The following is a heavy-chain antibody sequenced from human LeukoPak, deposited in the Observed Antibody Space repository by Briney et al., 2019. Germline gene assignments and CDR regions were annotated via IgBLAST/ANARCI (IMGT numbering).Heavy chain of an antibody. CDR1: GFTVSSNY. D-gene: IGHD5-18*01. Sequence: GGSLRLSCAPSGFTVSSNYMSWVRQAPGKGLEWVSVIYSGGSTYYADSVKGRFTISRDNSKNTLYLQMNSLRAEDTAVYYCASGGGYSYGDFDYWGQGTLVTVSS. CDR2: IYSGGST. V-gene: IGHV3-53*01. CDR3: ASGGGYSYGDFDY. J-gene: IGHJ4*02.